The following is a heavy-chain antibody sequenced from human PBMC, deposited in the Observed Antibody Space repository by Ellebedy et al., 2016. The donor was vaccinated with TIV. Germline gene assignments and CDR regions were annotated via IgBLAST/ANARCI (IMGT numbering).Heavy chain of an antibody. V-gene: IGHV3-7*03. J-gene: IGHJ4*02. CDR1: GFTFSNYW. D-gene: IGHD2-8*01. Sequence: PGGSLRLSCAASGFTFSNYWMTWVRQAPGKGPECVANIKQDGSEKYYVDSVKGRFTISRDNDKNSLYLQMNSLRAEDTAVYFCARSRGVSYWGQGTLVTVSS. CDR3: ARSRGVSY. CDR2: IKQDGSEK.